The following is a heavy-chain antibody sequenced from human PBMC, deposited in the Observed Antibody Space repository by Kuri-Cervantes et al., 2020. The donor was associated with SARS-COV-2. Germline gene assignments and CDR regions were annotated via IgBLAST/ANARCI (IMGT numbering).Heavy chain of an antibody. CDR2: IWYDGSNK. J-gene: IGHJ4*02. Sequence: GGSLRLSCAASGFTFSSYGMHWVRQAPGKGLEWVAVIWYDGSNKYYADSVKGRFTISRDNSKNTLYLQMNSLRAEDTAVYYCARGADYGDYDPSYFDSWGQGTLVNGSS. CDR1: GFTFSSYG. V-gene: IGHV3-33*01. D-gene: IGHD4-17*01. CDR3: ARGADYGDYDPSYFDS.